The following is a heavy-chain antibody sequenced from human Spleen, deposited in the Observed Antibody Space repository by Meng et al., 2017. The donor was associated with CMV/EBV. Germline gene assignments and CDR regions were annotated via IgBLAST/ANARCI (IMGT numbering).Heavy chain of an antibody. V-gene: IGHV3-21*01. CDR2: IDSTSNYI. D-gene: IGHD5-18*01. CDR1: GFTFSSYY. J-gene: IGHJ6*02. CDR3: ARDFGSYGSYYYGMDV. Sequence: GGSLRLSCAASGFTFSSYYMNWVRQAPGKGLEWVSYIDSTSNYIYYADSVKGRFTISRDNAKKSLNLQMNSLRAEDTAVYYCARDFGSYGSYYYGMDVWGQGTTVTVSS.